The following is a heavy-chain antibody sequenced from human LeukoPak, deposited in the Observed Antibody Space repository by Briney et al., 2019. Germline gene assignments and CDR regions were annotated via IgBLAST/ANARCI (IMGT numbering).Heavy chain of an antibody. Sequence: ASVKVSCKPSRYTFSGFYIHWVRQAPGQGLEWMGWISPNSGGTNYAQKFQGRVTMTRDTSISTAYMELSRLRSDDTAVYYCARNYYDSSGFGAFDIWGQGTMVTVSS. D-gene: IGHD3-22*01. CDR2: ISPNSGGT. CDR1: RYTFSGFY. CDR3: ARNYYDSSGFGAFDI. J-gene: IGHJ3*02. V-gene: IGHV1-2*02.